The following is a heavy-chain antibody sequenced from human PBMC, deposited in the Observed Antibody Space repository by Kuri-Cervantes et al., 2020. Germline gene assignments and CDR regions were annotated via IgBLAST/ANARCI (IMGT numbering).Heavy chain of an antibody. J-gene: IGHJ4*02. CDR2: IGTAGDT. Sequence: GESLKISCAASGFTFSSYDMHWVRQATGKGLEWVSAIGTAGDTYYPGSVKGRFTISRENAKNSLYLQMNSLRDEDTAVYYCARDSVFDYYDSSGYFDYWGQGTLVTVSS. D-gene: IGHD3-22*01. CDR1: GFTFSSYD. CDR3: ARDSVFDYYDSSGYFDY. V-gene: IGHV3-13*01.